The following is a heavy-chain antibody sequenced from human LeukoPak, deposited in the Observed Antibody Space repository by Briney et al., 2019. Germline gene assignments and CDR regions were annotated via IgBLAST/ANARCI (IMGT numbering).Heavy chain of an antibody. V-gene: IGHV3-7*01. CDR2: IKQDGSEK. Sequence: PGGSLRLSCAASGFTFSSYWMSWVRQAPGKGLEWVANIKQDGSEKYYVDSVKGRFTTSRDNAKNSLYLQMNSLRAEDTAVYYFARVGILGYCSGGSCYWHGMDVWGQGTTVTVSS. CDR1: GFTFSSYW. D-gene: IGHD2-15*01. CDR3: ARVGILGYCSGGSCYWHGMDV. J-gene: IGHJ6*02.